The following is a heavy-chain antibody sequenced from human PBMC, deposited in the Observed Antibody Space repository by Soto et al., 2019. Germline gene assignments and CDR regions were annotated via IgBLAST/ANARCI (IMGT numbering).Heavy chain of an antibody. Sequence: SETLSLTCAVSGGSISSSNWWSWVRQPPGKGLEWIGEIYHSGSTNYNPSLKSRVTISVDKSKNQFSLKLSSVTAADTAVYYCARVLTMVRGVSFYYYYGMDVWGQGTTVTVSS. V-gene: IGHV4-4*02. CDR3: ARVLTMVRGVSFYYYYGMDV. CDR1: GGSISSSNW. D-gene: IGHD3-10*01. CDR2: IYHSGST. J-gene: IGHJ6*02.